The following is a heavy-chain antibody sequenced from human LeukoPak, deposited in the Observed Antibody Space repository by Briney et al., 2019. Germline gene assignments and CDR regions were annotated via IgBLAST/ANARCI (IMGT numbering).Heavy chain of an antibody. V-gene: IGHV4-39*01. J-gene: IGHJ5*02. D-gene: IGHD3-10*01. Sequence: KPSETLSLTCTVSGGSISSSSYYWGWIRQPPGKGLEWIGSIYYSGSTYYNPSLKSRVTISVDTSKNQFSLKLSSVTAADTAVYYCARPTLWFRGGFDPWGQGTLVTISS. CDR2: IYYSGST. CDR1: GGSISSSSYY. CDR3: ARPTLWFRGGFDP.